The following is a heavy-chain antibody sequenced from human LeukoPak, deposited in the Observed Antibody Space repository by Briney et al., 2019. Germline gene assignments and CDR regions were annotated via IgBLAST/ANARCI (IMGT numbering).Heavy chain of an antibody. CDR2: IKQDGSGK. Sequence: GGSLRLSCAASGFTFSSYWMSWVRLAPGTGLEWVADIKQDGSGKYYVDSVKGRFTITRDNAKNSLYLQMNSLRVEDTAVYYCARKTGDCWGQGTLVIVSS. CDR1: GFTFSSYW. J-gene: IGHJ4*02. D-gene: IGHD1-14*01. V-gene: IGHV3-7*01. CDR3: ARKTGDC.